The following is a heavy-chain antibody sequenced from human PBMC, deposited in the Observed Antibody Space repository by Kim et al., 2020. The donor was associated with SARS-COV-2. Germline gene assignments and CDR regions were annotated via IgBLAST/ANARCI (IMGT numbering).Heavy chain of an antibody. Sequence: SLKSRVTIAVEPSKNQSSLKLSSVTAADTAVYYCARDLMTTVTPDQAFDIWGQGTMVTVSS. J-gene: IGHJ3*02. D-gene: IGHD4-17*01. V-gene: IGHV4-59*12. CDR3: ARDLMTTVTPDQAFDI.